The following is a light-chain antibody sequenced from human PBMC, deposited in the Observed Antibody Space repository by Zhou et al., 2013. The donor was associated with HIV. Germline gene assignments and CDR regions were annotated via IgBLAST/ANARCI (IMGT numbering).Light chain of an antibody. J-gene: IGKJ3*01. CDR3: QQYNNWPPFT. V-gene: IGKV3-15*01. Sequence: EVLMTQSPVTLSVSPGGRATLSCRASQSVDTYLAWYQHKPGQAPRLLIYAASTRATGIPARFSGSGSGTEFTLTISGLQSEDFAVYYCQQYNNWPPFTFGPGTKVDIK. CDR1: QSVDTY. CDR2: AAS.